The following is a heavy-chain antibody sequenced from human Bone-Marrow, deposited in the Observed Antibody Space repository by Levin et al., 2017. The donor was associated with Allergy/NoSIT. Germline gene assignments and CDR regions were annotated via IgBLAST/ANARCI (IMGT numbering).Heavy chain of an antibody. J-gene: IGHJ6*03. CDR1: GFTFSAFA. D-gene: IGHD2-2*01. Sequence: GESLKISCAASGFTFSAFAMNWVRQAPGKGLEWVAFIAYDGSSDSYASSVKGRFTISRDNSHNTLYLHMNSLRSEDTAVYYCARIVVVPDYDMDVWGKGTTVIVSS. CDR2: IAYDGSSD. V-gene: IGHV3-30*04. CDR3: ARIVVVPDYDMDV.